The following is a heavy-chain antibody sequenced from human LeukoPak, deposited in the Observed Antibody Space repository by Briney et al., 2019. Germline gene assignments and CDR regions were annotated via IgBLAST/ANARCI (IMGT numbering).Heavy chain of an antibody. D-gene: IGHD3-10*01. Sequence: GGSLRLSCAASGFTFSSYAMSWVRQAPGKGLEWLSAISGGVGTTYYADSVKGRFTISRDNSKNTLYLQMNSLRAEDTAVYYCAKGDGSGSYLPYYFDHWGQGILVTVSS. J-gene: IGHJ4*02. V-gene: IGHV3-23*01. CDR1: GFTFSSYA. CDR3: AKGDGSGSYLPYYFDH. CDR2: ISGGVGTT.